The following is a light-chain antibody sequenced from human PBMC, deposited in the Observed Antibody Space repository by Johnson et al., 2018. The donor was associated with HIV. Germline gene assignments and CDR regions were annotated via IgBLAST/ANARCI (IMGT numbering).Light chain of an antibody. CDR1: SSNVGSSF. V-gene: IGLV1-51*01. J-gene: IGLJ1*01. Sequence: QPVLTQPPSVSAAPGQTVTISCSGSSSNVGSSFVSWYQQFTGTAPKLVIHDNNKRPSGIPDRFSGSKSGTSATLGITGLQTGDEADYYCGTWDSSLSAGGANYVFGTGTKVTVL. CDR3: GTWDSSLSAGGANYV. CDR2: DNN.